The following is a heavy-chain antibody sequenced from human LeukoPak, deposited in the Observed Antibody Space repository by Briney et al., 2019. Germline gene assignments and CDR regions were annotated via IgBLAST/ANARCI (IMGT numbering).Heavy chain of an antibody. CDR2: IRNKAHGGTT. CDR1: GFTFSSYS. D-gene: IGHD1-26*01. V-gene: IGHV3-49*04. CDR3: TRDRYSYNWFDP. Sequence: GGSLRLSCAASGFTFSSYSMNWVRQAPGKGLEWVGFIRNKAHGGTTEYAASVKGRFTISRDDSKTISYLQMNSLESDDTAVYYCTRDRYSYNWFDPWGQGTLVTVSS. J-gene: IGHJ5*02.